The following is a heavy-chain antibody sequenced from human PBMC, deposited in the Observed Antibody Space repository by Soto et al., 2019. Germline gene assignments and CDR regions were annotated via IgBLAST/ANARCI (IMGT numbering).Heavy chain of an antibody. Sequence: PVGSLRLSCAASGFTFSSYGVHWVRQAPGKGLEWVAVIWYDGSNKYYADSVKGRFTISRDNSKNTLYLQMNSLRAEDTAVYYCARGAGKRWYYYDSSGYYYYYGMDVWGQGTTVTVSS. CDR2: IWYDGSNK. CDR1: GFTFSSYG. V-gene: IGHV3-33*01. D-gene: IGHD3-22*01. CDR3: ARGAGKRWYYYDSSGYYYYYGMDV. J-gene: IGHJ6*02.